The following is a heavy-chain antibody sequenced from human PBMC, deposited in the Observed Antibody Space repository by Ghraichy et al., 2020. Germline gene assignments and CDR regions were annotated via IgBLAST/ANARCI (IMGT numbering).Heavy chain of an antibody. J-gene: IGHJ4*02. CDR2: IKNDGKST. D-gene: IGHD6-13*01. V-gene: IGHV3-74*01. CDR3: ARGFGYSSKLDY. Sequence: GGSLGLSCTAFGFTFSSHWMSWVRQAPGKGLLWVSGIKNDGKSTSYADSVEGRFTISRDNAKNTLFLQMNSLRAEDTAIYYCARGFGYSSKLDYWGQGTLVTVSS. CDR1: GFTFSSHW.